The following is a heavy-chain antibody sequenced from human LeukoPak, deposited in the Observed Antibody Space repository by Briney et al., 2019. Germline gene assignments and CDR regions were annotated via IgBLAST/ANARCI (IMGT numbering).Heavy chain of an antibody. J-gene: IGHJ3*02. D-gene: IGHD3-22*01. CDR2: IKQDGSEK. V-gene: IGHV3-7*01. Sequence: GGSLRLSCAASGFTFSSYWMSWVRQAPGKGLEWVANIKQDGSEKYYVDSVKGRFTISRDNARNSLYLQMNSLRAEDTAVYYCARDPSSMIAPNAFDIWGQGTMVTVSS. CDR1: GFTFSSYW. CDR3: ARDPSSMIAPNAFDI.